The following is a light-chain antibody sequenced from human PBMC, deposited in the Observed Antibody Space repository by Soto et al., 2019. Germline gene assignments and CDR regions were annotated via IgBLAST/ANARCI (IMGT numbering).Light chain of an antibody. Sequence: EIVLTQSPGTLSLSPGERATLSCRASQSFSSFLAWYQQKPGQAPRLLIYDASSRAKGIPDRFSGSGSGTDFTLTISRMEPEDFAVYFCQQYGSSGTFGQGTKVDIK. V-gene: IGKV3-20*01. J-gene: IGKJ1*01. CDR3: QQYGSSGT. CDR2: DAS. CDR1: QSFSSF.